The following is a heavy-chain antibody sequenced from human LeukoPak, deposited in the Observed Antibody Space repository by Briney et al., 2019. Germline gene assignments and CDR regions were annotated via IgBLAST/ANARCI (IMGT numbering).Heavy chain of an antibody. D-gene: IGHD4-23*01. Sequence: GGSLRLSCAASGFTFSSYAMSWVRQAPGKGLEWVSAISGSGGSTYYADSVKGRFTISRDNSKNTLYLQMNSLRAEDTAVYYCAKDPKVTTVVTPFDYWGQGTLVTVSS. CDR2: ISGSGGST. J-gene: IGHJ4*02. CDR1: GFTFSSYA. V-gene: IGHV3-23*01. CDR3: AKDPKVTTVVTPFDY.